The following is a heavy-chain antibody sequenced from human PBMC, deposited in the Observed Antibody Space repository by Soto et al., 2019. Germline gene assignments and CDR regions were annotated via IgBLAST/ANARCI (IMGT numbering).Heavy chain of an antibody. J-gene: IGHJ4*02. CDR3: ARGVVVVPAAYLDY. V-gene: IGHV1-3*01. Sequence: GASVKVSCKASGYTFTIYAMHWVRQAPGQRLEWMGWINAGNGNTKYSQKFQGRVTITRDTSASTAYMELSSLRSEDTAVYYCARGVVVVPAAYLDYWGQGTLVTVSS. CDR2: INAGNGNT. CDR1: GYTFTIYA. D-gene: IGHD2-2*01.